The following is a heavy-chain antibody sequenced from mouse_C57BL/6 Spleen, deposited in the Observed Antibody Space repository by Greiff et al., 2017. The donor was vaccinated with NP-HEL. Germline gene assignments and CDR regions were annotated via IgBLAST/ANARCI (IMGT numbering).Heavy chain of an antibody. CDR2: IDPETGGT. CDR1: GYTFTDYE. J-gene: IGHJ3*01. D-gene: IGHD1-1*01. Sequence: VKLMESGAELVRPGASVTLSCKASGYTFTDYEMHWVKQTPVHGLEWIGAIDPETGGTAYNQKFKGKAILTADKSSSTAYMELRSLTSEDSAVYYCARSDYGSSYWFAYWGQGTLVTVSA. V-gene: IGHV1-15*01. CDR3: ARSDYGSSYWFAY.